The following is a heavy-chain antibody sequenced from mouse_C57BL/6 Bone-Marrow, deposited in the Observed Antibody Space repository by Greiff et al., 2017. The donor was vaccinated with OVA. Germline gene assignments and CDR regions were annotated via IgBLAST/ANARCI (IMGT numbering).Heavy chain of an antibody. V-gene: IGHV7-1*01. CDR1: GFTFSDFY. D-gene: IGHD2-1*01. CDR2: SRNKANDYTT. CDR3: ARDALYGNAFAY. J-gene: IGHJ3*01. Sequence: EVKLMESGGGLVQSGRSLRLSCATSGFTFSDFYMEWVRQAPGKGLEWIAASRNKANDYTTEYSASVKGRFIVSRDTSQSILYLQMNALRAEDTAIYYCARDALYGNAFAYWGQGTLVTVSA.